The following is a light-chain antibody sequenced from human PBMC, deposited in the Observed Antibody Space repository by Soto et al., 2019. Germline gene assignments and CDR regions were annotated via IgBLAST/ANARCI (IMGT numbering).Light chain of an antibody. V-gene: IGKV3-15*01. CDR1: QSVSSN. CDR2: GAS. J-gene: IGKJ2*01. Sequence: EIVMTQSPATLSVSPGERATLSCRASQSVSSNLAWYQQKPGQAPRLLIYGASTRATGIPARFSGSGSGTEFTLTISSLQSEDFAVYYCQQYNNWPPAGYTFGHGTKLEIK. CDR3: QQYNNWPPAGYT.